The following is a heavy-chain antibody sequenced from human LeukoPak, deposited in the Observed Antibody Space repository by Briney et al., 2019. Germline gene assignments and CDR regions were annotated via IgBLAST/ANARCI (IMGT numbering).Heavy chain of an antibody. Sequence: GESLTISCKGSGYSFTSYWIGWVRQMPGKGLEWMGIIYPGDSDTRYSPSFQGQVTISADKSISTAYLQWSSLKASDTAMYYCARQTYYYDSSGYYGGRYFQHWGQGTLVTVSS. CDR3: ARQTYYYDSSGYYGGRYFQH. V-gene: IGHV5-51*06. CDR2: IYPGDSDT. CDR1: GYSFTSYW. J-gene: IGHJ1*01. D-gene: IGHD3-22*01.